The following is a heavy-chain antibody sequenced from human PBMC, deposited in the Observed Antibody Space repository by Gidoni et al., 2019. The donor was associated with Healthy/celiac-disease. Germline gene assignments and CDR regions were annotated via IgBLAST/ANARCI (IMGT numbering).Heavy chain of an antibody. CDR3: AKDIGATIPLYYGMDV. V-gene: IGHV3-9*01. CDR1: GVTFDDYA. J-gene: IGHJ6*02. CDR2: ISWNSGGI. D-gene: IGHD5-12*01. Sequence: EVQLVESGGGWVLPGRSLRLSCAASGVTFDDYAMHGVRQGPGKGLEWVSDISWNSGGIGYADYVKDRFTISRDNAKNSLYLQMNSLRAEDTALYYCAKDIGATIPLYYGMDVWGQGTTVTVSS.